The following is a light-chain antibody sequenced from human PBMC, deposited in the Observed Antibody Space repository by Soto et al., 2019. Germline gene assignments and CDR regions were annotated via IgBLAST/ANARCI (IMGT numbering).Light chain of an antibody. CDR2: DAS. CDR1: QSISSW. J-gene: IGKJ2*01. CDR3: QQSDSTPYT. V-gene: IGKV1-39*01. Sequence: DLQMTQSPSSLSASVGDRVTITCRASQSISSWLAWYQHKPGKAPRLLIYDASSLLSGVPSRFSGSGSGTDFTLTIASLQPEDFSTYYCQQSDSTPYTFGQGTKVDI.